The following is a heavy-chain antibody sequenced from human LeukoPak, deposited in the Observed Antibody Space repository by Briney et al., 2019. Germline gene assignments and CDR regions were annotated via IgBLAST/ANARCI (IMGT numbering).Heavy chain of an antibody. V-gene: IGHV4-59*01. Sequence: PSETLSLTCNVSGGSISNYYWSWIRRPPGKGLEWIGYIYYSGSTNYNPSLKSRVTISVDTSKNQFSLKLSSVTAADTAVYYCARVWDTAMATGFDYWGQGTLVTVSS. CDR3: ARVWDTAMATGFDY. CDR2: IYYSGST. J-gene: IGHJ4*02. CDR1: GGSISNYY. D-gene: IGHD5-18*01.